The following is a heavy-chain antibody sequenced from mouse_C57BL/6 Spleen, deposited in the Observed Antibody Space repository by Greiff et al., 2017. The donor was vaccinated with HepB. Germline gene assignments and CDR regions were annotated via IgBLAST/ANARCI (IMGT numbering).Heavy chain of an antibody. J-gene: IGHJ4*01. D-gene: IGHD2-4*01. V-gene: IGHV5-17*01. Sequence: DVMLVESGGGLVKPGGSLKLSCAASGFTFSDYGMHWVRQAPEKGLEWVAYISSGSSTIYYADTVKGRFTISRDNAKNTLFLQMTSLRSEDTAMYYCARRDDYDDAMDYWGQGTSVTVSS. CDR2: ISSGSSTI. CDR1: GFTFSDYG. CDR3: ARRDDYDDAMDY.